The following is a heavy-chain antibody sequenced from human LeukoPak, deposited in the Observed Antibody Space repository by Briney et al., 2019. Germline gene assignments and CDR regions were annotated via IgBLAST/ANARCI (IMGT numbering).Heavy chain of an antibody. CDR2: IYHSGST. D-gene: IGHD3-3*01. CDR1: GYSISSGYY. CDR3: AKFYVFWSFYFDY. J-gene: IGHJ4*02. V-gene: IGHV4-38-2*02. Sequence: SETLSLTCTVSGYSISSGYYWGWIRQPPGKGLEWIGSIYHSGSTYYNPSLKSRVTISVDTSKNQFSLKLSSVTAADTAVYYCAKFYVFWSFYFDYWGQGPLATASP.